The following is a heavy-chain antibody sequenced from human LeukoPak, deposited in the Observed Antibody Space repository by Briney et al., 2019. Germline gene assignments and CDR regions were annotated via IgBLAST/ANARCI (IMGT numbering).Heavy chain of an antibody. CDR2: IYHSGST. CDR3: ASTSAYSSSWYGGYYYYMDV. CDR1: GYSISSGYY. D-gene: IGHD6-13*01. J-gene: IGHJ6*03. V-gene: IGHV4-38-2*01. Sequence: PSETLSLTCAVSGYSISSGYYWGWIRQPPGKGLEWIGSIYHSGSTYYNPSLESRVTISVDTSKNQFSLKLSSVTAADTAVYYCASTSAYSSSWYGGYYYYMDVWGKGTTVTVSS.